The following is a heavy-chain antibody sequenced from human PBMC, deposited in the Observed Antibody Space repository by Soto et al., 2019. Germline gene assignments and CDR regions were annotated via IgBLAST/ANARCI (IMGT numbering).Heavy chain of an antibody. Sequence: ASVKVSCKASGYTFTSYGITWVRQAPGQGLEWMGWISAYDGNTDYAQNFQGRVTMTTDTSTSTVYMELSSLRSEDTAVYYCARAPYCSGGSCYSGMSAFDIWGQGTMVTVSS. CDR1: GYTFTSYG. D-gene: IGHD2-15*01. CDR2: ISAYDGNT. V-gene: IGHV1-18*04. CDR3: ARAPYCSGGSCYSGMSAFDI. J-gene: IGHJ3*02.